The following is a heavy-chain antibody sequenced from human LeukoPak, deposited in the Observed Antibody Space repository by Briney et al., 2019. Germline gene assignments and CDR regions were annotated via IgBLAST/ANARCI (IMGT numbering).Heavy chain of an antibody. CDR3: ARDVGGYSYGYSDY. Sequence: GGSLRLSCAASGFTFSSYAMSWVRQAPGKGLEWVSAISGSGGSTYYADSVKGRFTISRDNSKNTLYLQMNSLRAEDTTVYYCARDVGGYSYGYSDYWGQGTLVTVSS. J-gene: IGHJ4*02. CDR2: ISGSGGST. D-gene: IGHD5-18*01. CDR1: GFTFSSYA. V-gene: IGHV3-23*01.